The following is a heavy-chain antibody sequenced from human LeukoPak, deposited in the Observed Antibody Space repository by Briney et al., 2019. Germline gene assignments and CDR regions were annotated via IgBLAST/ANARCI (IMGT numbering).Heavy chain of an antibody. CDR2: ISSSSSYI. V-gene: IGHV3-21*01. Sequence: PGGSLRLSCAASGFTFSSYSMNWVRQAPGKGLEWVSSISSSSSYIYYADSVRGRFTISRDNAKNSLYLQMNSLRAEDTAVYYCARGPSGYHNTGGQGTLVTVSP. CDR1: GFTFSSYS. D-gene: IGHD5-12*01. J-gene: IGHJ4*02. CDR3: ARGPSGYHNT.